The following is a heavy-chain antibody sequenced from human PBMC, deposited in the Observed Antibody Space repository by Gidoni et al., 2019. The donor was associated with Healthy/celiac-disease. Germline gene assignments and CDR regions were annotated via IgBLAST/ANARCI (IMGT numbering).Heavy chain of an antibody. CDR1: GFTFSSSA. D-gene: IGHD1-26*01. V-gene: IGHV3-23*01. CDR2: ISGSGGST. CDR3: AKDGRELLGYYGMDV. Sequence: EVQLLESGGGLVQPGGSLRLSCAASGFTFSSSAMSWVRQAPGKGLEWVSAISGSGGSTYYADSVKGRFTISRDNSKNTLYLQMNSLRSEDTAVYYCAKDGRELLGYYGMDVWGQGTTVTVSS. J-gene: IGHJ6*02.